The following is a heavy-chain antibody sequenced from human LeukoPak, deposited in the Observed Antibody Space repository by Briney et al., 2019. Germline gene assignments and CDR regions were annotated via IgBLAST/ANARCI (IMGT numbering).Heavy chain of an antibody. CDR3: AKDRYSRGYFD. J-gene: IGHJ4*02. D-gene: IGHD3-22*01. Sequence: GGSLRLSCSASGFTFSSYAMHWVRQAPGKGLEWLSAISGSGGSTYYADSIQGRFTISRDNSKNTLYLQMNSLRAEDTAIYYCAKDRYSRGYFDWGQGTLVTVSS. V-gene: IGHV3-23*01. CDR1: GFTFSSYA. CDR2: ISGSGGST.